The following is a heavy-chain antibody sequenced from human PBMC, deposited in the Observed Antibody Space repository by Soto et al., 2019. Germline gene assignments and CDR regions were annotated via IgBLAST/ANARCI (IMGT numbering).Heavy chain of an antibody. V-gene: IGHV4-30-4*01. Sequence: SETLSLTCSVSGASVSSGDYYWSWIRQPPGKGLEWIGYIYYIGNTDYNPSLKSRITISVDTFRNHFSLNLNSVTAADSALYYCATASNGDFDAFDIWGQGTMVT. J-gene: IGHJ3*02. CDR3: ATASNGDFDAFDI. D-gene: IGHD2-21*02. CDR1: GASVSSGDYY. CDR2: IYYIGNT.